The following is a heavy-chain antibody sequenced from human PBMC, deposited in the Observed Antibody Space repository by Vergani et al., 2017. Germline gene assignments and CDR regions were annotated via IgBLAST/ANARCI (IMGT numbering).Heavy chain of an antibody. D-gene: IGHD3-10*01. CDR2: IYHTGSA. CDR1: GYSITSGYY. CDR3: AGGSITMVRGVPQFWFDP. J-gene: IGHJ5*02. V-gene: IGHV4-38-2*02. Sequence: QVQLLESGPGLLKPSETLSLTCSVSGYSITSGYYWGWIRQPPGRGLEWIGSIYHTGSAYYNPSLKSRVTVSVDTSMNQVSLKLNSVTAADTAVYYCAGGSITMVRGVPQFWFDPWGQGTLVIVSS.